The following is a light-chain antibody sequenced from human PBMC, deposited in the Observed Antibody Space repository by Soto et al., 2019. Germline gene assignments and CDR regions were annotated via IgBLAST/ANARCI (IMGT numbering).Light chain of an antibody. CDR2: AAS. J-gene: IGKJ4*01. Sequence: DIQITQSPSSLSASVGDRVTITCRASQSISTYLHWYQQKPGKAPNLLIYAASTLQSGVPSRFSGSGSGTDFTLTISSPQPEDFATYFCQHVYSTPLTFGGGTKVDI. V-gene: IGKV1-39*01. CDR3: QHVYSTPLT. CDR1: QSISTY.